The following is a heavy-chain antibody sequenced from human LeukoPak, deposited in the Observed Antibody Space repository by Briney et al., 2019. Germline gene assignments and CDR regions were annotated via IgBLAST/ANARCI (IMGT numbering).Heavy chain of an antibody. CDR1: GGSISSYY. Sequence: SETLSLTCTVSGGSISSYYWSWIRQPPGKGLEWIGYIYYSGSTNYNPSLKSRVTISVDTSKNQFSLKLSSVTAADTAVYYCARLDYYDSSGYSPKPVSGPFDYWGQGTLVTVSS. J-gene: IGHJ4*02. CDR2: IYYSGST. V-gene: IGHV4-59*01. D-gene: IGHD3-22*01. CDR3: ARLDYYDSSGYSPKPVSGPFDY.